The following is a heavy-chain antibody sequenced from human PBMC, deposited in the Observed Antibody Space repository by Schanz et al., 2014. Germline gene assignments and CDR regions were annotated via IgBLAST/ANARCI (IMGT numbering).Heavy chain of an antibody. D-gene: IGHD3-9*01. CDR2: ISRSSGRI. V-gene: IGHV3-21*06. J-gene: IGHJ4*02. CDR3: ARVRYDILTDYYTEYYFDS. CDR1: GFTVSSNY. Sequence: EVQLVESGGGLVQPGGSLRLSCAASGFTVSSNYMSWVRQAPGKGLEWVSSISRSSGRIYYSDSVKGRFTISRDNAKNLVYLQMNSLRAEDTAVYYCARVRYDILTDYYTEYYFDSWGQGTLVSVSS.